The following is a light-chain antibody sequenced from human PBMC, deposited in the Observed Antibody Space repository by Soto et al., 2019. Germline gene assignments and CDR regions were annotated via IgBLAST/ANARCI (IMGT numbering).Light chain of an antibody. Sequence: EIVLTQSPGSLSLSPGERATLSCRASQSVDSRFFAWYQKKPGQAPRLLIYGASNRATGIPDRFSGSGSGTDFTLTISRLEPEDFAVYYCQQYVSSVTFGQGTKVELK. V-gene: IGKV3-20*01. CDR2: GAS. J-gene: IGKJ1*01. CDR3: QQYVSSVT. CDR1: QSVDSRF.